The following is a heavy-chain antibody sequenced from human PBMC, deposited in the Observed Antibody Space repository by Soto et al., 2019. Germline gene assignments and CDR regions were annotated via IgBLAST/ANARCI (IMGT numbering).Heavy chain of an antibody. J-gene: IGHJ6*02. V-gene: IGHV3-21*01. CDR3: ARDFITIFGVVIREHYYYGMDV. D-gene: IGHD3-3*01. CDR2: ITCSSSHK. Sequence: PGGSLRLSCAASGFTFSSYNMNWVRQAPGKGLEWVSSITCSSSHKYYADSVKGRFTISRDNAKNTLYLQMNSLRAEDTAVYYCARDFITIFGVVIREHYYYGMDVWGQGTTVTVSS. CDR1: GFTFSSYN.